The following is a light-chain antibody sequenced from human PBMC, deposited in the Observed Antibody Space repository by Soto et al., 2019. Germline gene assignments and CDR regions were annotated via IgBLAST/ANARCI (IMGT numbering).Light chain of an antibody. CDR1: QGISNC. Sequence: IPLTQSPSAVSASVGDRVPSTCRASQGISNCLAWYQQKPGKAPKLLIYAASTLQSGVPSRFSGSGSGTDFTLTISSLQPEDFAVYYCQQRSNWPPITFAQGTRLEI. CDR2: AAS. CDR3: QQRSNWPPIT. J-gene: IGKJ5*01. V-gene: IGKV1-9*01.